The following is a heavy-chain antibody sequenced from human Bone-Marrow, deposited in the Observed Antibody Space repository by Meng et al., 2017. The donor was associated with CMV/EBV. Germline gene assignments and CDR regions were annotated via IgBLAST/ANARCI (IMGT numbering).Heavy chain of an antibody. CDR3: ARGVKRSFFNYYYGMGV. D-gene: IGHD3-3*01. J-gene: IGHJ6*02. CDR1: GFTFSSYR. CDR2: INSDGSST. Sequence: GGSLRLSCAASGFTFSSYRMHWVRQAPGKGLVWVSRINSDGSSTSYADSVKGRFTISRDNAKNTLYLQMKSLRAEDTAVYYCARGVKRSFFNYYYGMGVWSPGTTVT. V-gene: IGHV3-74*01.